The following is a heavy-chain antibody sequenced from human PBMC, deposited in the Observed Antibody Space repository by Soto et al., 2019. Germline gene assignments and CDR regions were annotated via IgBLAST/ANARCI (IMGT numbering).Heavy chain of an antibody. CDR3: ARWGSSSSGYYYYGMDV. D-gene: IGHD6-6*01. V-gene: IGHV3-21*01. CDR2: ISSSSSYI. Sequence: GGSLRLSCAASGFTFSSYSMNWVRQAPGKGLEWVSSISSSSSYIYYADSVKGRFTISRDNAKNSLYLQMNSLRAEDTAVYYCARWGSSSSGYYYYGMDVWGQGTTVTVSS. J-gene: IGHJ6*02. CDR1: GFTFSSYS.